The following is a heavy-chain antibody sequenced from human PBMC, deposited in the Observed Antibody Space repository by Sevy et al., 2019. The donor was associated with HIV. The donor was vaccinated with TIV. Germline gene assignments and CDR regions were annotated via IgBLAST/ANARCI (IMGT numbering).Heavy chain of an antibody. CDR3: AKQISPSSNNEGSIPLVDY. D-gene: IGHD3-3*02. V-gene: IGHV3-23*01. CDR2: ISGSGGSK. Sequence: GGSLRLSCAASGFTFSSYAMSWVRQAPGKGLEWVSAISGSGGSKYYADSVKGRFTISRDNSKNTLYLQMNSLRAEDTAVEYWAKQISPSSNNEGSIPLVDYWGQGTLVTVSS. CDR1: GFTFSSYA. J-gene: IGHJ4*02.